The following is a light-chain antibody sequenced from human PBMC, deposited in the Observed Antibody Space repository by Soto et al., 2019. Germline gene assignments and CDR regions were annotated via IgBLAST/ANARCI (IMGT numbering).Light chain of an antibody. Sequence: VVTQEPSLTVSPGGTVTLTCASNTGAVTSGHYPYWSQQKPGQAPRTLIYDTSNKHSWTPARFSGSLLGGKAALTLSGAQPEDEAEYYCLLSYSGARFWVFGGGTKLTVL. CDR1: TGAVTSGHY. V-gene: IGLV7-46*01. CDR3: LLSYSGARFWV. CDR2: DTS. J-gene: IGLJ3*02.